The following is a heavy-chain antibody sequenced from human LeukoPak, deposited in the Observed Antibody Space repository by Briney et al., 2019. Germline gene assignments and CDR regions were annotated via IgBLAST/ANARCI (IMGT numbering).Heavy chain of an antibody. CDR2: INPSGGST. D-gene: IGHD6-13*01. J-gene: IGHJ6*03. CDR3: ARDVSSSWYYYYYYMDV. CDR1: GYTFTDYY. V-gene: IGHV1-46*01. Sequence: GASVKVSCKASGYTFTDYYMHWVRQAPGQGLEWMGIINPSGGSTSYAQKFQGRVTMTRDMSTSTVYMELSSLRSEDTAVYYCARDVSSSWYYYYYYMDVWGKGTTVTVSS.